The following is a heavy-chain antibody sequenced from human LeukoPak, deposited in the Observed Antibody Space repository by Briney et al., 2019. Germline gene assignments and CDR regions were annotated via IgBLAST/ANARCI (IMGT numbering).Heavy chain of an antibody. CDR3: ARAPSVVVVAARYFDL. CDR2: IHYTGRT. D-gene: IGHD2-15*01. V-gene: IGHV4-59*11. J-gene: IGHJ2*01. CDR1: GGSISGHY. Sequence: SETLSLTCTVSGGSISGHYWSWIRQPPGKGLEWIGYIHYTGRTDYSPSLKSRVSLSVDLSKNQFSLKLSSVTAADTAVYYCARAPSVVVVAARYFDLWGRGTLVTVSS.